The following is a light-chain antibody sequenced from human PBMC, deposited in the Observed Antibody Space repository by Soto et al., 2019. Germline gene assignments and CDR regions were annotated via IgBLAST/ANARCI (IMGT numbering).Light chain of an antibody. Sequence: EIVMTQSPATLSVSPGERVTLSCRASQSVSSYLAWYQQKPGQAPRLLIYGASSRATGIPDRFSGSGSGTDFTLTISRLEPEDFAVYYCQQYGSSPITFGQGTRLEIK. CDR3: QQYGSSPIT. V-gene: IGKV3-20*01. J-gene: IGKJ5*01. CDR1: QSVSSY. CDR2: GAS.